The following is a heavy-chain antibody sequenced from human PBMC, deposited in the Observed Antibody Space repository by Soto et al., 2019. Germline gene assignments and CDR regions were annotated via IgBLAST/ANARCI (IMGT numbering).Heavy chain of an antibody. Sequence: SCKASGYTFISYSMHWVRQAPGKGLEWVAVISYDGHNEYYVDSVKGRFTISRDNSKNTVSLQMNSLRAEDTAVYFCAKDRTGVAARRRSYQYSGMDVWGQGTTVTVSS. J-gene: IGHJ6*02. CDR1: GYTFISYS. CDR3: AKDRTGVAARRRSYQYSGMDV. V-gene: IGHV3-30*18. CDR2: ISYDGHNE. D-gene: IGHD6-6*01.